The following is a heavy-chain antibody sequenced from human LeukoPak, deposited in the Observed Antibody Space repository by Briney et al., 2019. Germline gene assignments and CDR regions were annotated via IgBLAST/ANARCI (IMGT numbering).Heavy chain of an antibody. CDR3: ASRRYFDWVFDY. Sequence: SETLSLTCAVSGYSISSDYYWGWIRQPPGKGLEWIGSIYHSGSTYYNPSLKSRVTISVDTSKNQFSLKLSSVTAADTAVYYCASRRYFDWVFDYWGQGTLVTVSS. V-gene: IGHV4-38-2*01. J-gene: IGHJ4*02. D-gene: IGHD3-9*01. CDR2: IYHSGST. CDR1: GYSISSDYY.